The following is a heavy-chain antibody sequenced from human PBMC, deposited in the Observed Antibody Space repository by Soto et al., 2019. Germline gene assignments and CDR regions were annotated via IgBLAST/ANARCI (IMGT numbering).Heavy chain of an antibody. CDR2: ISGSGGST. CDR3: AKVNPMYYDFWSGPTGFDP. D-gene: IGHD3-3*01. V-gene: IGHV3-23*01. CDR1: GFTFSSYA. Sequence: GGSLRLSCAASGFTFSSYAMSWVRPAPGKGLEWVSAISGSGGSTYYADSVKGRFTISRDNSKNTLYLQMNSLRAEDTSVYYCAKVNPMYYDFWSGPTGFDPWGKGTRVTVAS. J-gene: IGHJ5*02.